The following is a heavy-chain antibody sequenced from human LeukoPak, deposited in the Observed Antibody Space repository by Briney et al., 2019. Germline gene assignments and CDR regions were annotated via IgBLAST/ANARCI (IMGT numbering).Heavy chain of an antibody. CDR1: GVSISSYY. CDR2: IYTSGST. J-gene: IGHJ4*02. Sequence: PSETLSLTCTASGVSISSYYWSWIRQPAGKGLERIGRIYTSGSTNYNPSLKSRVTMSVDTSKNQFSLNLSSMTAADTAVYYCASQAATGNYFDQWGQGTLVTVSS. D-gene: IGHD6-13*01. CDR3: ASQAATGNYFDQ. V-gene: IGHV4-4*07.